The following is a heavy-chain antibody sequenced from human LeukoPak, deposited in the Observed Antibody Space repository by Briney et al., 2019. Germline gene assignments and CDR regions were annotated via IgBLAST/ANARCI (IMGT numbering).Heavy chain of an antibody. CDR2: IYYSGST. V-gene: IGHV4-39*07. D-gene: IGHD4-17*01. CDR3: ASRYGLDAFDL. J-gene: IGHJ3*01. Sequence: SETLSLTCTVSGGSISSSSYYWGWIRQPPGKGLEWIGSIYYSGSTYYNPSLKSRVTISVDTSKNQFSLRLTSVTAADTAVYYCASRYGLDAFDLWGQGTMVTVSS. CDR1: GGSISSSSYY.